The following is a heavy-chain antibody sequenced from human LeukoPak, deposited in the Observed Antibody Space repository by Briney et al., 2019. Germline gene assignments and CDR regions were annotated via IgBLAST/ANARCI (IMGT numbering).Heavy chain of an antibody. CDR3: AKVGWNYYFDY. CDR1: GGTFISYA. V-gene: IGHV3-23*01. Sequence: ASVKVSCKASGGTFISYAMSWVRQAPGKGLEWVSAISGSGGSTYYADSVKGRFTISRDNSKNTLYLQMNSLRAEDTAVHYCAKVGWNYYFDYWGQGTLVTVSS. J-gene: IGHJ4*02. D-gene: IGHD1-7*01. CDR2: ISGSGGST.